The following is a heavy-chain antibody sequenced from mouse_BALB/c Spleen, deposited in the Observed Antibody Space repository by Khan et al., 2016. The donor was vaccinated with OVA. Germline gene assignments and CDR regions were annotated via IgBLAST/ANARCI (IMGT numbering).Heavy chain of an antibody. D-gene: IGHD2-14*01. CDR2: IRSGGST. CDR3: ARNSYMYDFTY. J-gene: IGHJ3*01. Sequence: QVQLKQSGPGLVQPSQSLSITCTVSGFSLSTYGIHWIRQSQGKGLEWLGVIRSGGSTDYNGAFISRLNITKDNSKSQVFFKMNSLKADDTAIYYCARNSYMYDFTYWGQGTLVTVSA. V-gene: IGHV2-2*01. CDR1: GFSLSTYG.